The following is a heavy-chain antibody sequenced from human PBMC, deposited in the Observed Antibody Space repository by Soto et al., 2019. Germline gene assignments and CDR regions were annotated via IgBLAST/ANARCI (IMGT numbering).Heavy chain of an antibody. D-gene: IGHD3-3*02. Sequence: QVQLQESGPGLVKPSGTLSLTCVVSGDSINSSHWWNWVRQPPEKGLEWIGQISHSGNTSYNPSLTSRVTISVDKSKGHFSLKVTSVTAADTAVYYCAARHFWSRPWTDRRLDYWGQGTLVTVSS. J-gene: IGHJ4*02. CDR2: ISHSGNT. CDR1: GDSINSSHW. V-gene: IGHV4-4*02. CDR3: AARHFWSRPWTDRRLDY.